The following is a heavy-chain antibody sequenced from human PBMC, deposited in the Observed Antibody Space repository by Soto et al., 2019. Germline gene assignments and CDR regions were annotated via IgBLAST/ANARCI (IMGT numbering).Heavy chain of an antibody. Sequence: GGSLRLSCAASGFTFSSYGMHWVRQAPGKGLEWVAVISYDGSNKYYADSVKGRFTISRDNSKNTLYLQMNSLRAEDTAVYYCAKDAARYYGSGXYYPGRDYYYYYYGMDVWGQGTTVTVSS. CDR3: AKDAARYYGSGXYYPGRDYYYYYYGMDV. CDR1: GFTFSSYG. J-gene: IGHJ6*02. CDR2: ISYDGSNK. V-gene: IGHV3-30*18. D-gene: IGHD3-10*01.